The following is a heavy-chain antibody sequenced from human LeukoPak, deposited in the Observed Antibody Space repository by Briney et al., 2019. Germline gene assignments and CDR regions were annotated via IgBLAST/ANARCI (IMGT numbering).Heavy chain of an antibody. J-gene: IGHJ4*02. CDR2: IIPIIGME. CDR3: AVLGGYNYASEYFDS. D-gene: IGHD5-18*01. CDR1: GYTFTSYG. Sequence: SVKVSCKASGYTFTSYGITWVRQAPGQGPEWMGRIIPIIGMEDYAQKFQGRVTITADKSTSTAYMELSSLRSEDTAVYYCAVLGGYNYASEYFDSWGQGTLVTVSS. V-gene: IGHV1-69*04.